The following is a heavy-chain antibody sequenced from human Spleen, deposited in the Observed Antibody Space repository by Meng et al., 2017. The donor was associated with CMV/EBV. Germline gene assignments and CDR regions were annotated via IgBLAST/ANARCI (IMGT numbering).Heavy chain of an antibody. V-gene: IGHV1-69*05. J-gene: IGHJ5*02. CDR1: GYTFTAHY. D-gene: IGHD2-2*01. Sequence: SVKVSCKASGYTFTAHYFHWVRQAPGQGLEWMGGFIPVFSTANYAQKFQGRVTMTTDESTSTAYMELSSLRSEDTAVYFCARVHVDQLMYTWFDPWGQGTLVTVSS. CDR2: FIPVFSTA. CDR3: ARVHVDQLMYTWFDP.